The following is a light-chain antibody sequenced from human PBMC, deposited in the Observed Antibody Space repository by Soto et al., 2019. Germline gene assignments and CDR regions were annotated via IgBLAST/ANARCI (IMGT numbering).Light chain of an antibody. CDR3: QQNNDWPLT. J-gene: IGKJ4*01. CDR1: QNVNSK. Sequence: EIVMTQSPATLSVSPGERATLSCRASQNVNSKLVWYQQKPGQAPRLLIYGASTKATGIPARFSGSGSGTEFTLTISSLQSEDFVLYYCQQNNDWPLTFGGGTKVEIK. CDR2: GAS. V-gene: IGKV3-15*01.